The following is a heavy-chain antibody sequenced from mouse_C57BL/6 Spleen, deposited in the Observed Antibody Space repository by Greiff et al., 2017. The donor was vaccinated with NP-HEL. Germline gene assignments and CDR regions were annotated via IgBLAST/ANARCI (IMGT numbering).Heavy chain of an antibody. J-gene: IGHJ4*01. Sequence: EVKLMESGGGLVKPGGSLKLSCAASGFTFSDYGMHWVRQAPEKGLEWVAYISSGSSTIYYADTVKGRFTISRDNAKNTLFLQMTSLRSEDTAMYYCARLFITTVVAYYYAMDYWGQGTSVTVSS. CDR3: ARLFITTVVAYYYAMDY. V-gene: IGHV5-17*01. D-gene: IGHD1-1*01. CDR2: ISSGSSTI. CDR1: GFTFSDYG.